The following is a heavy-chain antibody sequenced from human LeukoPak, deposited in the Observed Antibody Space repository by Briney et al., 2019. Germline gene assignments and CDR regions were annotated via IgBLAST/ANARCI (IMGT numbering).Heavy chain of an antibody. V-gene: IGHV3-66*01. Sequence: GGSLRLSCAASGFTVSSNYMSWVRQAPGKGLEWVSVIYSGGSTYYADSVKGRFTISRDNSKNTLYLQMNSLRAEDTAVYYCARSAPITYGSGSYSHWGQGTLVTVSS. CDR3: ARSAPITYGSGSYSH. J-gene: IGHJ4*02. D-gene: IGHD3-10*01. CDR2: IYSGGST. CDR1: GFTVSSNY.